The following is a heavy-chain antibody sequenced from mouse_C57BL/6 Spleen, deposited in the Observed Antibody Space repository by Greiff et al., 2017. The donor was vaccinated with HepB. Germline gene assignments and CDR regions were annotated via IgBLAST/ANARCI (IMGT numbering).Heavy chain of an antibody. CDR3: ARELAYAMDY. V-gene: IGHV1-72*01. J-gene: IGHJ4*01. D-gene: IGHD4-1*01. CDR2: IDPNSGGT. Sequence: VQLQQPGAELVKPGPSWKWSCKASGSPFPTSGMPWGKQRPGRGLEWIGRIDPNSGGTKYNEKFKSKATLTVDKPSSTAYMQLSSLTSEDSAVYYCARELAYAMDYWGQGTSVTVSS. CDR1: GSPFPTSG.